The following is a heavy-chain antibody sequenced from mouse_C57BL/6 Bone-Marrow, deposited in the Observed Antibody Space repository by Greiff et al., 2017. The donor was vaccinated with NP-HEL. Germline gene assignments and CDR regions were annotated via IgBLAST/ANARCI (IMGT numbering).Heavy chain of an antibody. D-gene: IGHD1-1*01. J-gene: IGHJ4*01. CDR3: ARWKITTGGMDS. CDR1: GYAFSSSW. CDR2: IYPGDGDT. Sequence: VQLQESGPELVKPGASVKISCKASGYAFSSSWMNWVKQRPGKGLEWIGRIYPGDGDTNYNGKLKGKATLTADKSSSTAYMQLSSLTSEDSAVYFCARWKITTGGMDSWGQGTSVTVSS. V-gene: IGHV1-82*01.